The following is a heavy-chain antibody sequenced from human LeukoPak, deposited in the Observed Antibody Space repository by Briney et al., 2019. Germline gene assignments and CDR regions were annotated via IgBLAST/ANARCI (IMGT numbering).Heavy chain of an antibody. CDR3: AELGITMIGGV. CDR1: GFTFRRYG. CDR2: ITDSGGRT. Sequence: GGSLRLSCSASGFTFRRYGMSWVRQAPGKGLEWVSAITDSGGRTYYADSVKGRFTISRDNAKNSLYLQMNSLRAEDTAVYYCAELGITMIGGVWGKGTTVTISS. J-gene: IGHJ6*04. V-gene: IGHV3-23*01. D-gene: IGHD3-10*02.